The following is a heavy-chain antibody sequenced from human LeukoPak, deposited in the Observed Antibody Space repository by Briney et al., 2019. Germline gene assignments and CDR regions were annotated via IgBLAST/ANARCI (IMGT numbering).Heavy chain of an antibody. CDR1: GFTFSGFA. V-gene: IGHV3-23*01. D-gene: IGHD1-26*01. CDR3: AKMKGHPLPKYYMDV. J-gene: IGHJ6*01. CDR2: ISGSGDNT. Sequence: GGSLRLSCAASGFTFSGFAMSWVRRTPGKGLEWVLGISGSGDNTLYADSVKGRFTISRDNSKNTLYLEMNSLRAEDTAIYYCAKMKGHPLPKYYMDVWGQGTTVTASS.